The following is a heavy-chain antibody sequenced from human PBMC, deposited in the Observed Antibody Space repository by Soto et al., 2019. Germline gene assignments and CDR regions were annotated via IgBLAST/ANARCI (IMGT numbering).Heavy chain of an antibody. CDR3: ARLSITIFGVVIMYFDY. J-gene: IGHJ4*02. D-gene: IGHD3-3*01. V-gene: IGHV5-51*07. Sequence: GESLKISCKGSGYSFTSYWIGWVHQMPGKGLEWMGIIYPGDSDTRYSPSFQGQVTISADKSISTAYLQWSSLKASDTAMYYCARLSITIFGVVIMYFDYWGQGTLVTVSS. CDR2: IYPGDSDT. CDR1: GYSFTSYW.